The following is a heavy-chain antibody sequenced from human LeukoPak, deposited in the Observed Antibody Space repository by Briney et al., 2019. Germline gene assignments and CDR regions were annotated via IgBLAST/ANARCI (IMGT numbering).Heavy chain of an antibody. CDR3: AKDTYNWFDP. CDR2: IRYDETNK. J-gene: IGHJ5*02. Sequence: PGGSLRLSCAASGFTFSSYGMHWVRQAPGKGLEWVAFIRYDETNKYYADSVKGRFTISRDNSKNTRYLQMSSLRVEDTAVYYCAKDTYNWFDPWGQGTLVTVSS. CDR1: GFTFSSYG. V-gene: IGHV3-30*02.